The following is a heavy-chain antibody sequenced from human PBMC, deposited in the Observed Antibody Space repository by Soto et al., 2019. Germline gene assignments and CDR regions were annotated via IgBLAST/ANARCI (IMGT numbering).Heavy chain of an antibody. D-gene: IGHD3-16*02. CDR1: GDTDTNYV. J-gene: IGHJ6*02. CDR2: IFPKFGTT. CDR3: EAEMTFGKLSVV. Sequence: QVQLVQSGAEVKKPGSSVKVSCKASGDTDTNYVISWVRQAPGQGLEWMGGIFPKFGTTYSAQKLQDRLTITADESTPTVYMQLGSLRLDDTAVYYCEAEMTFGKLSVVWGQGTTVTVSS. V-gene: IGHV1-69*01.